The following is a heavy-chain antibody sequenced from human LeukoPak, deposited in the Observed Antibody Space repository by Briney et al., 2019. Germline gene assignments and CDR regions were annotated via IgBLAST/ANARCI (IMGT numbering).Heavy chain of an antibody. Sequence: GGSLRLSCAAPGLTVSSNYMSRVRQAPGKGLEWVSVIYSGGRTFYADSVKGRFIISRDNSKNTLFLQMNSLRAEDTAVYYCARDLYYGSGGYYFDYWGQGTLVTVSS. CDR2: IYSGGRT. CDR3: ARDLYYGSGGYYFDY. V-gene: IGHV3-66*01. J-gene: IGHJ4*02. D-gene: IGHD3-10*01. CDR1: GLTVSSNY.